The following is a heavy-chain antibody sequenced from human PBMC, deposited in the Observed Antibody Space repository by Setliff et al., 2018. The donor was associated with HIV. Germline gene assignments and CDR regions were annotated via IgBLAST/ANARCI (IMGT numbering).Heavy chain of an antibody. CDR3: ARQVKYSSSPLHFDS. CDR2: INHSGST. D-gene: IGHD6-13*01. CDR1: GGSLSDYY. Sequence: SETLSLTCGVYGGSLSDYYWNWIRQPPGKGLEWIAEINHSGSTNYNPSLKSRATISVDTPKNQFSLRLDSVTAADTAIHYCARQVKYSSSPLHFDSWGQGTLVTVPQ. V-gene: IGHV4-34*01. J-gene: IGHJ4*02.